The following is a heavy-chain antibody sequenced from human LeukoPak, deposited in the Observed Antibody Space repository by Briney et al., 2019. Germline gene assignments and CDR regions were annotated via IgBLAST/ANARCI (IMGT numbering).Heavy chain of an antibody. CDR1: GFTFSSYA. J-gene: IGHJ4*02. CDR3: ARDRGPYGSGSYALSY. Sequence: GGSLRLSCAASGFTFSSYAMHWVRQAPGKGLEWVAVISYDGSNKYYADSVKGRFTISRDNSKNTLYLQMNSLRAEDTAVYYCARDRGPYGSGSYALSYWGQGTLVTVSS. CDR2: ISYDGSNK. V-gene: IGHV3-30-3*01. D-gene: IGHD3-10*01.